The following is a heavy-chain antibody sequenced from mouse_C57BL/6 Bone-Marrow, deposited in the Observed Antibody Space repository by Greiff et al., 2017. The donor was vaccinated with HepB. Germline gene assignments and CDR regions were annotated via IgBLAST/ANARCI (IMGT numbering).Heavy chain of an antibody. CDR1: GYNIKNNY. D-gene: IGHD4-1*01. CDR3: ASTGTGNDVDY. J-gene: IGHJ2*01. V-gene: IGHV14-3*01. Sequence: VQLQQSVAELVRPGASVKLSCTASGYNIKNNYMQWVKQRPEQGLEWIGRIDPANGNTNYAAKFQGKATVTADTSSNTAYLQLSSLTSEDTAIYYEASTGTGNDVDYWGQGTTLTVSS. CDR2: IDPANGNT.